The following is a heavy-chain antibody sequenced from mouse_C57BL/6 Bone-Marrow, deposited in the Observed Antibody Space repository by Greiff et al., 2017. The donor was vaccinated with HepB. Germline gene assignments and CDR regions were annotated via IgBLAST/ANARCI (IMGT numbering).Heavy chain of an antibody. CDR2: IDPSDSYT. D-gene: IGHD1-1*01. Sequence: QVQLKESGAELVRPGTSVKLSCKASGYTFTSYWMHWVKQRPGQGLEWIGVIDPSDSYTNYNQKFKGKATLTVDTSSSTAYMQLSSLTSEDSAVYYCARNSSYWGQGTLVTVSA. CDR3: ARNSSY. V-gene: IGHV1-59*01. CDR1: GYTFTSYW. J-gene: IGHJ3*01.